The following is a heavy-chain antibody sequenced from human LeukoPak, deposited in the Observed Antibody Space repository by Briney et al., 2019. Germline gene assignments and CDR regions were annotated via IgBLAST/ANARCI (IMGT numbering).Heavy chain of an antibody. V-gene: IGHV3-74*01. Sequence: PGGSLRLSCAASGFTFSSYWMHWVRRAPGKGLGGVSRINSDGSSTNYADSVRGRFTISRDNAKNTLYLQMNSLRAEDTAVYYCVRGEYCSSTSCYYNWFDPWGQGTLVTVSS. D-gene: IGHD2-2*01. CDR2: INSDGSST. CDR1: GFTFSSYW. CDR3: VRGEYCSSTSCYYNWFDP. J-gene: IGHJ5*02.